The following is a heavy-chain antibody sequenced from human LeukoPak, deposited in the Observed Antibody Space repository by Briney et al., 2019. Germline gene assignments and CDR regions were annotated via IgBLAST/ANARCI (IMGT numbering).Heavy chain of an antibody. CDR3: ARDDGRGVVVPAAFFDY. CDR1: GFTFSSHA. J-gene: IGHJ4*02. Sequence: GRSLRLSCAASGFTFSSHAMHWVRQAPGKGLEWVAVISYDGSNKYYADSVKGRFTISRDNSKNTLYLQMNSLRAEDTAVYYCARDDGRGVVVPAAFFDYWGQGTLVTVSS. CDR2: ISYDGSNK. V-gene: IGHV3-30*07. D-gene: IGHD2-2*01.